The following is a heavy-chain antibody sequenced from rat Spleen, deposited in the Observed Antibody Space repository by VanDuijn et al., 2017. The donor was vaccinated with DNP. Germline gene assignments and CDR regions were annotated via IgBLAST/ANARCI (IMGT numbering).Heavy chain of an antibody. V-gene: IGHV5S23*01. CDR2: ITNSGGST. D-gene: IGHD4-3*01. CDR3: VRWNSGHFDY. CDR1: GFTFSNYD. J-gene: IGHJ2*01. Sequence: EVQLVESGGGLVQPGRSLKLSCAASGFTFSNYDMAWVRQAPTKGLEWVASITNSGGSTYYRDSVKGRFTISRDNAKSTLYLQMNSLRSEDMATYYCVRWNSGHFDYWGQGVMVPVSS.